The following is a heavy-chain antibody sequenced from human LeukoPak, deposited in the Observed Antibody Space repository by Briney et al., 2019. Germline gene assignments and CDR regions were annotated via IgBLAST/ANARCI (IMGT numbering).Heavy chain of an antibody. CDR3: ARGYYYGDYDYCYYGMDV. CDR2: IYYSGST. J-gene: IGHJ6*02. Sequence: SETLSLTCTVSGGSINSYYWSWIRQPPGKGLEWIGYIYYSGSTNYNPSLKSRVTISVDTSKNQFSLKLSSVTAADTAVYYCARGYYYGDYDYCYYGMDVWGQGTTVTVSS. V-gene: IGHV4-59*01. CDR1: GGSINSYY. D-gene: IGHD4-17*01.